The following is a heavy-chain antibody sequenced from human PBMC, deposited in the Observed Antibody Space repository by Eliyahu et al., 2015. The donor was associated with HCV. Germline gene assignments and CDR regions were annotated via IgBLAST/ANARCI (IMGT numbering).Heavy chain of an antibody. Sequence: EWVAVIWYDGSNIYYVDSVKGRFTISRDNSKNTLYLQMNSLSSEDTAVYYCARDRSPAMVRGVIITPKDHYFDYWGQGTLVTVSS. V-gene: IGHV3-33*01. CDR2: IWYDGSNI. CDR3: ARDRSPAMVRGVIITPKDHYFDY. J-gene: IGHJ4*02. D-gene: IGHD3-10*01.